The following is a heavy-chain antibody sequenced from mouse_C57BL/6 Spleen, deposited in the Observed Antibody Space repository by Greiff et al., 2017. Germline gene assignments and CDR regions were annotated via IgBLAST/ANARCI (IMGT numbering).Heavy chain of an antibody. CDR2: IAPEDGET. D-gene: IGHD1-1*01. J-gene: IGHJ2*01. CDR1: GFNIKDYY. Sequence: VQLQQSGAELVKPGASVKLSCTASGFNIKDYYMHWVKQRTEQGLEWIGRIAPEDGETKYAPKFQGKAPITADPSSNTAYLQLSSLTSEDTAVYYCASPFTSEWYFDYWGQGTTLTVSS. V-gene: IGHV14-2*01. CDR3: ASPFTSEWYFDY.